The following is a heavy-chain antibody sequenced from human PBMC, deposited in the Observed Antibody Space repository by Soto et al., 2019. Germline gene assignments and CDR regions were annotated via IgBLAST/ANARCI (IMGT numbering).Heavy chain of an antibody. CDR2: IYSGGST. CDR1: GFTVSSNY. D-gene: IGHD4-17*01. CDR3: ARYYGDYYFAY. J-gene: IGHJ4*02. Sequence: GGSLRLSCAASGFTVSSNYMSWVRQAPGKGLEWVSVIYSGGSTYYADSVKGRFTISRDNSKNTLYLQMNSLRAEDTAVYYCARYYGDYYFAYWGQGTLVTVSS. V-gene: IGHV3-66*01.